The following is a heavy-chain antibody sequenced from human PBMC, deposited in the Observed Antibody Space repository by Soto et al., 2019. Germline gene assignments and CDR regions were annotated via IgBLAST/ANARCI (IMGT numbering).Heavy chain of an antibody. J-gene: IGHJ6*02. V-gene: IGHV3-15*07. Sequence: EVQLVESGGGLVEPGGSLRLSCTASALTYVNAWMNWVRQAPGKGLEWVGRFKRTSDGGTTDYAAPVKGRFTISKDDSKSTGYLQMNSLRREDTALYYCTADRASATDYGIDVWGQGTTVTFSS. CDR3: TADRASATDYGIDV. CDR1: ALTYVNAW. D-gene: IGHD2-15*01. CDR2: FKRTSDGGTT.